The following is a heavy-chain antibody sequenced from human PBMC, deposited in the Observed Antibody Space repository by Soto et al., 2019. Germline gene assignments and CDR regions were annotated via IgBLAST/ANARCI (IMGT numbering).Heavy chain of an antibody. CDR2: IWYDGSNK. CDR3: ARDRVGYCSSTSCPRYYYYYMDV. CDR1: GFTFCSYG. J-gene: IGHJ6*03. V-gene: IGHV3-33*01. Sequence: PGGALRLSCAASGFTFCSYGMHWVRQAPGKGLEWVAVIWYDGSNKYYADSVKGRFTISRDNSKNTLYLQMNSLRAEDTAVYYCARDRVGYCSSTSCPRYYYYYMDVWGKGTTVTVSS. D-gene: IGHD2-2*01.